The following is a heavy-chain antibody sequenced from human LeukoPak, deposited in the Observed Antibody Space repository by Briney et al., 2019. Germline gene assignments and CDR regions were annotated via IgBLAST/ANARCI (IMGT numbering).Heavy chain of an antibody. CDR2: TYFSGST. CDR3: ARAADCASTSCYMGIDF. J-gene: IGHJ4*02. Sequence: SETLSLTCTVSGGSISSHYWSWIRQPPGEGLEWIGYTYFSGSTNYNPSLKSRVTISVDRSRKQIFLKLSAGTAADTAVYYCARAADCASTSCYMGIDFWGQGTLVTVSS. CDR1: GGSISSHY. D-gene: IGHD2-2*02. V-gene: IGHV4-59*11.